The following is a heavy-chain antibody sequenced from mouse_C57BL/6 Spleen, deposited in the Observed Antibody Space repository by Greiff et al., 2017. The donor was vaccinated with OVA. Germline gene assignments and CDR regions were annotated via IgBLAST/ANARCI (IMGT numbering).Heavy chain of an antibody. CDR3: ARHRQDIDGYDDMDY. J-gene: IGHJ4*01. D-gene: IGHD2-3*01. V-gene: IGHV5-9*01. CDR1: GFTFSSYT. Sequence: EVKLVESGGGLVKPGGSLKLSCAASGFTFSSYTMSWVRQTPEKRLEWVATISGGGGNTYYPDSVKGRFTISRDNAKNTLYLQMSSLRSEDTALYYCARHRQDIDGYDDMDYWGQGTSVTVSS. CDR2: ISGGGGNT.